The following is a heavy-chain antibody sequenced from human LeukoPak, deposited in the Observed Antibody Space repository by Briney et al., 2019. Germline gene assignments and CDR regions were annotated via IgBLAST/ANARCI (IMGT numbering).Heavy chain of an antibody. CDR3: ASHGYSSSWWPTSFDY. V-gene: IGHV3-30*02. D-gene: IGHD6-13*01. CDR1: GFTFSSYG. Sequence: GGSLRLSCAASGFTFSSYGMHWVRQAPGKGLEWVAFIRYDGSNKYYADSVKGRFTISRDNSKNTLYLQMNSLRAEDTAMYYCASHGYSSSWWPTSFDYWGQGTLVTVSS. J-gene: IGHJ4*02. CDR2: IRYDGSNK.